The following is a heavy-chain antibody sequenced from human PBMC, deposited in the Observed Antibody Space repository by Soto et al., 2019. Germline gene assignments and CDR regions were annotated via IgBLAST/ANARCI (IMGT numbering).Heavy chain of an antibody. D-gene: IGHD3-10*01. V-gene: IGHV1-3*01. J-gene: IGHJ6*03. CDR3: ARVYGSGSPYDYYYYYMDV. CDR1: GYTFTSYA. CDR2: INAGNGNT. Sequence: QVQLVQSGAEVKKPGASVKVSCKASGYTFTSYAMHCVRQAPGQRLEWMGWINAGNGNTKYSQKFQGRVTITRDTSASTAYMELSSLRSEDTAVYYCARVYGSGSPYDYYYYYMDVWGKGTTVTVSS.